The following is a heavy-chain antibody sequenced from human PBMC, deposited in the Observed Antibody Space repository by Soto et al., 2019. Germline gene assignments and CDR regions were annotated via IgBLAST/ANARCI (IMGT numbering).Heavy chain of an antibody. Sequence: GGSLRLSCAASGFTISSDWMHWVRQAPGKGLVWVSRINTDGSDTSYADSVKGRFTISRDNAKNTLYLQMNSLRAEDTAVYYWTRYRPGPQHYFCDWGKGNMVTVYS. CDR3: TRYRPGPQHYFCD. CDR1: GFTISSDW. J-gene: IGHJ4*02. CDR2: INTDGSDT. V-gene: IGHV3-74*01. D-gene: IGHD3-10*01.